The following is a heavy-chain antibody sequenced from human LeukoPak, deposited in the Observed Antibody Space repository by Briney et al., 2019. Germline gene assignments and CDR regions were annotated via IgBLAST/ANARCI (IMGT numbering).Heavy chain of an antibody. CDR2: IKPDSGSS. Sequence: ASVKVSCKASGYTFTAYYIHWLRQAPGQGPEWMGWIKPDSGSSHYAQKFQGRVTMTRDTSSNSAYMDLTRLRSDDTAVYYCARARVPIAVAGLYYFDYWGQGALVTVSS. D-gene: IGHD6-19*01. CDR3: ARARVPIAVAGLYYFDY. V-gene: IGHV1-2*02. J-gene: IGHJ4*02. CDR1: GYTFTAYY.